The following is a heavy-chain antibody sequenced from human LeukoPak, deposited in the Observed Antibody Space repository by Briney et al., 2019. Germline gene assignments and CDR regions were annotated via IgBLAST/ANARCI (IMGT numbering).Heavy chain of an antibody. CDR2: INPSGGST. J-gene: IGHJ4*02. D-gene: IGHD3-22*01. Sequence: ASVKVSCKASGGTFSSYAISWVRQAPGQGLEWMGIINPSGGSTSYAQKFQGRVTMTRDTSTSTVYMELSSLRSEDTAVYYCARAGGLHDNYYDSSGYYYWGQGTLVTVSS. CDR3: ARAGGLHDNYYDSSGYYY. CDR1: GGTFSSYA. V-gene: IGHV1-46*01.